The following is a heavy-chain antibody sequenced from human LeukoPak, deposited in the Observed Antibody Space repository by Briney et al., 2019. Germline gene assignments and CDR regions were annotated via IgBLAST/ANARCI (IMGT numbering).Heavy chain of an antibody. V-gene: IGHV1-18*01. CDR2: ISAYIGNA. CDR3: ARVDLLTGYYFFDY. D-gene: IGHD3-9*01. CDR1: GYTFTNYG. Sequence: ASVKVSCKASGYTFTNYGITWVRQAPGQGLEWMGWISAYIGNANYAQKLQGRVTMTTDTSTSTAYMELRRLGSDETAVYYCARVDLLTGYYFFDYWGQGTLVTVSS. J-gene: IGHJ4*02.